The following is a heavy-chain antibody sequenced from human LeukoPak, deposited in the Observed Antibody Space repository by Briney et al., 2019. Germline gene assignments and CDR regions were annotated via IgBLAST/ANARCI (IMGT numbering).Heavy chain of an antibody. J-gene: IGHJ4*02. CDR1: GYTFTSYG. V-gene: IGHV1-18*01. CDR3: ARADRYSSSWYCDY. CDR2: ISAYNGNT. Sequence: ASVKVSCKASGYTFTSYGISWVRQAPGQGLEWMGWISAYNGNTNYAQKLQGRVTMTTDTSTSTAYMELRSLRSDDTAVYYCARADRYSSSWYCDYWGQGTLVTVSP. D-gene: IGHD6-13*01.